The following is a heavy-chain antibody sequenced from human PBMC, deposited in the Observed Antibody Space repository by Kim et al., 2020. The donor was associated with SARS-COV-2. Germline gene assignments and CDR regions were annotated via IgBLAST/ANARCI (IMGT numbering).Heavy chain of an antibody. V-gene: IGHV4-59*01. Sequence: SETLSLTCTVSGGSISSYYWSWIRQPPGKGLEWIGYIYYRGSTNYNPSLKSRVTISVDTSKNQFSLKLSSVTAADTAVYYCARDAVAGEGYWGQGTLVTVSS. CDR3: ARDAVAGEGY. D-gene: IGHD6-19*01. CDR2: IYYRGST. CDR1: GGSISSYY. J-gene: IGHJ4*02.